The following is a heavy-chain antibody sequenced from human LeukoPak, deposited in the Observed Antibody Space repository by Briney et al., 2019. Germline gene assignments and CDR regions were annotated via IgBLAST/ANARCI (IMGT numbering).Heavy chain of an antibody. V-gene: IGHV4-59*01. D-gene: IGHD6-13*01. Sequence: SETLSLTCTVSGGSISSYYWSWIRQPPGKGLEWIGYIYYSGSTNYNPSLKSRVTISVDTSKNQFSLKLSSVTAADTAVYYCARGYSSSWYIYFQHWGQGTLVTVSS. CDR1: GGSISSYY. CDR2: IYYSGST. CDR3: ARGYSSSWYIYFQH. J-gene: IGHJ1*01.